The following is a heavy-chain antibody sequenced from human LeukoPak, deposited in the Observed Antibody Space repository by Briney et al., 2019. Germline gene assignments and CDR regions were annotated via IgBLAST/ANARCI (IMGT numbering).Heavy chain of an antibody. CDR2: IVVGSGNT. D-gene: IGHD4-17*01. CDR3: AADDYGDYGRFDY. V-gene: IGHV1-58*01. J-gene: IGHJ4*02. Sequence: SVKVSCKASGFTFTSSAVQWVRQARGQRLEWIGWIVVGSGNTNYAQKFQERVTITRDMSTSTAYMELSSLRSEDTAVYYCAADDYGDYGRFDYWGQGILVTVSS. CDR1: GFTFTSSA.